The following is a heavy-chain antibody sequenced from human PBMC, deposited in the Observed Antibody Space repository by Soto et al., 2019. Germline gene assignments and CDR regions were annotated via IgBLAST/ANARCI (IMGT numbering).Heavy chain of an antibody. Sequence: SVKVSCKASGGTFSSYSISWVRQAPGQGLEWMGGIIPIFGTANYAQKFQGRVTITADESTSTAYMELSSLRSEDTAVYYCARDQGDGYNLDWFDPWGQGTLVTVS. CDR1: GGTFSSYS. V-gene: IGHV1-69*13. CDR3: ARDQGDGYNLDWFDP. CDR2: IIPIFGTA. J-gene: IGHJ5*02. D-gene: IGHD5-12*01.